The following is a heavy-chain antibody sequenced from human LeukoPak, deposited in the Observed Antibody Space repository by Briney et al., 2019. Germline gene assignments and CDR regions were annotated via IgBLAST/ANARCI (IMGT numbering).Heavy chain of an antibody. V-gene: IGHV3-7*03. Sequence: GGSLRLSCAASGFTFSSYWMSWVRQAPGKGLEWVANMKQDGSEKYYVDSVKGRFTISRDNAKNSLYLQMNSLRAEDTAVYYCARVGFYCSGGSCYYYYGMDVWGQGTTVTVSS. CDR2: MKQDGSEK. CDR3: ARVGFYCSGGSCYYYYGMDV. CDR1: GFTFSSYW. D-gene: IGHD2-15*01. J-gene: IGHJ6*02.